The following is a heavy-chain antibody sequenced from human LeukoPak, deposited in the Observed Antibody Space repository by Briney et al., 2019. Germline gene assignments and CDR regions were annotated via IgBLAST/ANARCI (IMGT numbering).Heavy chain of an antibody. J-gene: IGHJ4*02. CDR2: ISAYNGNT. CDR1: GYTFTSYG. CDR3: ARLRITLFGVALIFDY. D-gene: IGHD3-3*01. V-gene: IGHV1-18*01. Sequence: ASVKVSCKASGYTFTSYGISWVRQAPGQGLEWMGWISAYNGNTNYAQKLQGRVTMTTDTSTSTAYMELRSLRSDNTAVYYCARLRITLFGVALIFDYWGQGTLVTVSS.